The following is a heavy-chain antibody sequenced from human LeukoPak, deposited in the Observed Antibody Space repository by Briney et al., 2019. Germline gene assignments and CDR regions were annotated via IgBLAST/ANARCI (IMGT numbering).Heavy chain of an antibody. J-gene: IGHJ6*02. D-gene: IGHD6-6*01. CDR1: GFTLSTYW. CDR3: GRVGIAAQIYYYYGLDV. V-gene: IGHV3-7*03. CDR2: IKHDGSEE. Sequence: GGSLRLSCAGSGFTLSTYWMGWVHQAPGKGLEWVANIKHDGSEEYYVDSVKGRFTISRDNAKMYLQMNSLRAEDTAVYYCGRVGIAAQIYYYYGLDVWGQGTTVTVSS.